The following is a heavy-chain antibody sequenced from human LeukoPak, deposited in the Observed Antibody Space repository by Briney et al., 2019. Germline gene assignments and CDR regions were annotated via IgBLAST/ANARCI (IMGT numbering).Heavy chain of an antibody. J-gene: IGHJ6*02. Sequence: SVKVSCKASGGTFSSYAISWVRQAPGQGLEWMGRIIPILGIANYAQKFQGRVTITADKSTSTAYMELSSLRSEDTAVYYCARDGIQLWLMGYETYGMDVWGQGTTVTVSS. V-gene: IGHV1-69*04. CDR3: ARDGIQLWLMGYETYGMDV. CDR2: IIPILGIA. CDR1: GGTFSSYA. D-gene: IGHD5-18*01.